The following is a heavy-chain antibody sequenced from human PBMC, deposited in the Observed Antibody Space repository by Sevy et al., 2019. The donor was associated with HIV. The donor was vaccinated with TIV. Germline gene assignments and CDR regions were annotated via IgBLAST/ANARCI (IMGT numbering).Heavy chain of an antibody. CDR1: GFSFNSYS. CDR2: TTSSSHIT. J-gene: IGHJ4*02. D-gene: IGHD1-1*01. CDR3: VRGTGIRNLYYFDH. V-gene: IGHV3-48*01. Sequence: GGSLRLSCEVPGFSFNSYSFNWVRQAPGKGLEWISYTTSSSHITYYAESVQGRFTISRDNVKKSLYLQMNSLRVEDTAIYYCVRGTGIRNLYYFDHWGQGTLVTVSS.